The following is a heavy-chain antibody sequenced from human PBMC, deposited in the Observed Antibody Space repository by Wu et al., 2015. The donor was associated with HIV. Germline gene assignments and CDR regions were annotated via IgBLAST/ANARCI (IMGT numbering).Heavy chain of an antibody. Sequence: QVQLVQSGAEVKKPGASVKVSCKVSGYTLTELSMHWVRQAPGKGLEWMGGFDPEDGETIYAQKFQGRVTMTEDTSTDTAYMELSSLRSEDTAVYYCATVQGGMECSSTSCYGAFDIWGQGTMVTVSS. D-gene: IGHD2-2*01. CDR3: ATVQGGMECSSTSCYGAFDI. J-gene: IGHJ3*02. CDR2: FDPEDGET. CDR1: GYTLTELS. V-gene: IGHV1-24*01.